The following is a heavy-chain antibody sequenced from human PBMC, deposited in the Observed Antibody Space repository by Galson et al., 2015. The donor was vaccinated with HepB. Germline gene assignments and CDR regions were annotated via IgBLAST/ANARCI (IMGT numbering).Heavy chain of an antibody. Sequence: TLSLTCTVSGGSISSGGYYWSWIRQHPGKGLEWIGYIYYSGSTYYNPSLKSRVTISVDTSKNQFSLKLSSVTAADTAVYYCARVWSCGGDCRTFDYWGQGTLVTVSS. D-gene: IGHD2-21*01. J-gene: IGHJ4*02. V-gene: IGHV4-31*03. CDR2: IYYSGST. CDR3: ARVWSCGGDCRTFDY. CDR1: GGSISSGGYY.